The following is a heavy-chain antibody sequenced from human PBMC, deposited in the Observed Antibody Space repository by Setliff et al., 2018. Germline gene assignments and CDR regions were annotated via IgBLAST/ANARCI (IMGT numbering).Heavy chain of an antibody. CDR2: INHSGIT. V-gene: IGHV4-34*01. Sequence: PSETLSLTCTVYGGSLSNYYWSWVRQPPGQGPEWIVEINHSGITNYNPSLKGRVTISVDTTKKQFSLKLTSMTAADTAVYFCARHLLVQGTYHFDYWGQGSPVTVSS. D-gene: IGHD3-10*01. CDR3: ARHLLVQGTYHFDY. J-gene: IGHJ4*02. CDR1: GGSLSNYY.